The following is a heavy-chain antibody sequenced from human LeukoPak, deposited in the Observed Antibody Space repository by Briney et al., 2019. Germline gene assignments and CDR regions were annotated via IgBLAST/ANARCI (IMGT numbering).Heavy chain of an antibody. D-gene: IGHD2-2*01. Sequence: PSETLSLTCTVSGGSLSNHYWNWIRHPAGTGLEYIGRIFHTGSTNYNPSLKSRVTMSIDTSKNQFSLKLSSVTAADTAVYYCASYHGLYYFDYWGQGTLVTVSS. V-gene: IGHV4-4*07. J-gene: IGHJ4*02. CDR3: ASYHGLYYFDY. CDR2: IFHTGST. CDR1: GGSLSNHY.